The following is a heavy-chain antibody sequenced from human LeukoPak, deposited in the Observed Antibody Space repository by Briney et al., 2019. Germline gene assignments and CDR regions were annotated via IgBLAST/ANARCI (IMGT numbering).Heavy chain of an antibody. CDR2: ISGSGGST. V-gene: IGHV3-23*01. D-gene: IGHD6-19*01. CDR1: GFTFSSYA. J-gene: IGHJ4*02. CDR3: AKDGQQWLVSGYFDY. Sequence: PGGSLRLSCAASGFTFSSYAMSWVRQAPGEGLEWVSAISGSGGSTYYADSVKGRFTISRDNSKNTLYLQMNSLRAEDTAVYYCAKDGQQWLVSGYFDYWGQGTLVTVSS.